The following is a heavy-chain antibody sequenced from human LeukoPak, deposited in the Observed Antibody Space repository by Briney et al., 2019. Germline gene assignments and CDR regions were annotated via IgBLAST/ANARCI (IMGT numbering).Heavy chain of an antibody. V-gene: IGHV3-9*01. Sequence: PGRSLRLSCEASGFKFDDYAMHWVRQAPGKGPGWVSGVSWDSRSVAYADSVRGRFTISRDNAKTSLYLQMNSLTTEDTAFYHCAKGASHGIHYWFDPWGQGTLVTV. J-gene: IGHJ5*01. CDR2: VSWDSRSV. D-gene: IGHD1-14*01. CDR3: AKGASHGIHYWFDP. CDR1: GFKFDDYA.